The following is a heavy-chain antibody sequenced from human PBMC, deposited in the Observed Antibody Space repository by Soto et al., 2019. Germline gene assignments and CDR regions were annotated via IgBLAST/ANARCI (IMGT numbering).Heavy chain of an antibody. CDR3: ANYGSGPRATEYYFDY. CDR2: IYSGGST. V-gene: IGHV3-53*01. D-gene: IGHD3-10*01. J-gene: IGHJ4*02. Sequence: GGSLRLSCAASGFTVSSNYMSWVRQAPGKGLEWVSVIYSGGSTYYADSVKGRFAISRDNSKNTLYLQMNSLRAEDTAVYYCANYGSGPRATEYYFDYWGQGTLVTVSS. CDR1: GFTVSSNY.